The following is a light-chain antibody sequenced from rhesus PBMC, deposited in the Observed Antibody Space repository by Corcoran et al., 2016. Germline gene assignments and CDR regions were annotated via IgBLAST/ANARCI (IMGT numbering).Light chain of an antibody. CDR1: QEFGSW. V-gene: IGKV1-22*01. CDR3: LQYNSSPYS. Sequence: DIQMTQSPSSLSASLGDKVTITCRASQEFGSWLAWYQQKQGKAPKLLINKASSLQRGVPSRFSGSGSGTDFTLTIGRLPPEDFATYYCLQYNSSPYSFGQGTKVEIK. J-gene: IGKJ2*01. CDR2: KAS.